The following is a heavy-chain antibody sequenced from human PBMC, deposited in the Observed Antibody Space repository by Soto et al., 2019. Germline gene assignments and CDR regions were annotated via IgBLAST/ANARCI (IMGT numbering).Heavy chain of an antibody. Sequence: QVQLQESGPGLVKPSETLSLTCTVSGGSVSSGSYYWSWIRQPPGKGLEWIGYIYYSGSTNYNPSLESRVTISVDTSKNQFTLKLSSVTAADTAVYYCARVVVVKNNNWFDPWGQGPLVTVSS. J-gene: IGHJ5*02. CDR3: ARVVVVKNNNWFDP. CDR2: IYYSGST. D-gene: IGHD2-15*01. CDR1: GGSVSSGSYY. V-gene: IGHV4-61*01.